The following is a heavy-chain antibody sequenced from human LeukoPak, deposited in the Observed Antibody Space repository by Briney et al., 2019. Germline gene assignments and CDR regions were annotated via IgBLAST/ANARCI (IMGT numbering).Heavy chain of an antibody. D-gene: IGHD3-22*01. Sequence: PGRSLRLSCAASGFTFSSYGMHWVRQAPGKGLEWVAVIWYDGSNKYYADSVKGRFTIPRDNSKNTLYLQVNSLRAEDTAVYYCAREAYDRASGYYFDYWGQGTLVTVSS. V-gene: IGHV3-33*01. CDR3: AREAYDRASGYYFDY. J-gene: IGHJ4*02. CDR1: GFTFSSYG. CDR2: IWYDGSNK.